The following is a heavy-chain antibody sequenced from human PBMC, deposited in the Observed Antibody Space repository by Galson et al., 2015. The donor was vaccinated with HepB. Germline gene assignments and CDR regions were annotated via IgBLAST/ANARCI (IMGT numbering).Heavy chain of an antibody. CDR3: VRGPRWLVGGSGDY. CDR1: GFTFHDYA. J-gene: IGHJ4*02. CDR2: ISWNGART. Sequence: SLRLSCAASGFTFHDYAISWVRQAPGKGLEWVSGISWNGARTGYADSLKGRFTISRDNAKNSLYLQMNSLRAEETALYYCVRGPRWLVGGSGDYWGQGTLVTVSS. D-gene: IGHD6-19*01. V-gene: IGHV3-20*04.